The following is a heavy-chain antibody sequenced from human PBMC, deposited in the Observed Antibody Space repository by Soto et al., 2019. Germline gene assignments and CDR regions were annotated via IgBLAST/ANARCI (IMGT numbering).Heavy chain of an antibody. CDR3: ARANWYSEY. CDR2: VYYTGST. Sequence: QVHLQESGPGLVKPSETLSLTCSVSGGSINNHYWSWIRQPPGKGLEWIGYVYYTGSTNYNPSLKGRVTMSVDTSKNQFSLNLTSLTASDTAIYYCARANWYSEYWGQVTLVTVSS. CDR1: GGSINNHY. V-gene: IGHV4-59*11. J-gene: IGHJ4*02. D-gene: IGHD7-27*01.